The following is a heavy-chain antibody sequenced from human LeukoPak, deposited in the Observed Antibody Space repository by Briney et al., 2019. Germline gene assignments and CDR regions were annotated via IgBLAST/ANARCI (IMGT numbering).Heavy chain of an antibody. D-gene: IGHD2-15*01. J-gene: IGHJ5*02. V-gene: IGHV1-8*03. Sequence: ASVKVSCKASGYTFTGYYMHWVRQAPGQGLEWMGWMNPNSGNTGYAQKFQGRVTITRNTSISTAYMELSSLRSEDTAVYYCARVGEGYCSGGSCYGWFDPWGQGTLVTVSS. CDR2: MNPNSGNT. CDR1: GYTFTGYY. CDR3: ARVGEGYCSGGSCYGWFDP.